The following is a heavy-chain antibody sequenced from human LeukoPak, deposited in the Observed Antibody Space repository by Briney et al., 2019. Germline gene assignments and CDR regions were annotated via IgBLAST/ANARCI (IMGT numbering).Heavy chain of an antibody. D-gene: IGHD2-2*01. Sequence: GGSLRLSCAASGFTFSSYAMSWVRQAPGKGLEWVSGISWNSGSIGYADSVKGRFTISRDNAKNSLYLQMNSLRAEDMALYYCAKDKIPELGYCSSTSCYGLDYWGQGTLVTVSS. CDR1: GFTFSSYA. V-gene: IGHV3-9*03. CDR3: AKDKIPELGYCSSTSCYGLDY. CDR2: ISWNSGSI. J-gene: IGHJ4*02.